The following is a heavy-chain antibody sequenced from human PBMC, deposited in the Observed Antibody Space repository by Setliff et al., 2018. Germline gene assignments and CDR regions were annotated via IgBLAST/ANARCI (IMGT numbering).Heavy chain of an antibody. CDR1: GGSFSGHH. Sequence: PSETLSLTCAVYGGSFSGHHWCWIRQPPWKGLEWIGEINHSGSANYNPSLKSRVTISLDTSKNQFSLKLSSVTAADTAVYYCARGDYYHSSAYSPDTFDIWGQGTMVTVSS. J-gene: IGHJ3*02. CDR3: ARGDYYHSSAYSPDTFDI. V-gene: IGHV4-34*01. CDR2: INHSGSA. D-gene: IGHD3-22*01.